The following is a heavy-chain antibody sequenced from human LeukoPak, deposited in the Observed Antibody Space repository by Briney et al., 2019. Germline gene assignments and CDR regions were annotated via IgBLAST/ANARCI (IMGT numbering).Heavy chain of an antibody. D-gene: IGHD4-17*01. V-gene: IGHV3-23*01. CDR1: GFTFSSHG. Sequence: PGGSLRLSRAASGFTFSSHGMSWVRQPPGKGLEWVSGISGSGGGTFYADSVRGRFTISRDNSKNTVYLQMNSLRAEDTAVYYCAKSATTVTSNFDYWGQGTLVTVSS. CDR2: ISGSGGGT. J-gene: IGHJ4*02. CDR3: AKSATTVTSNFDY.